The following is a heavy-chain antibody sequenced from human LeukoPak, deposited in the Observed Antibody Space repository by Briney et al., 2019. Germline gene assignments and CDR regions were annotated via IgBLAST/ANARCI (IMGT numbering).Heavy chain of an antibody. CDR1: GGSFSGYY. Sequence: SETLSLTCAVYGGSFSGYYWSWIRLPPGKGLEWIGEINHSGSTNYNPSLKSRVTISVDTSKNQFSLKLSSVTAADTAVYYCARDILTGYYPGYWGQGTLVTVSS. V-gene: IGHV4-34*01. CDR2: INHSGST. D-gene: IGHD3-9*01. J-gene: IGHJ4*02. CDR3: ARDILTGYYPGY.